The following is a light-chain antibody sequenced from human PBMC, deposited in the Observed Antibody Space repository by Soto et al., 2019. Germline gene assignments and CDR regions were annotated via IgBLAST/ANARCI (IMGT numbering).Light chain of an antibody. J-gene: IGKJ5*01. CDR1: QSVTSK. V-gene: IGKV3-11*01. CDR2: DAS. CDR3: QQRSNWPPT. Sequence: ELVMTRYQATLSVSPGERATLSCTASQSVTSKIAWYQQKPDQAPRLLIYDASNRATGIPARFSGSGSGTDFTLTIISLEPEDFAVYYCQQRSNWPPTFGQGTRLEI.